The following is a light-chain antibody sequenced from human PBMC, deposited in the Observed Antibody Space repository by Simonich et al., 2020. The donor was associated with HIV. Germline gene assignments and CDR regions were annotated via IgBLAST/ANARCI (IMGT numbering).Light chain of an antibody. CDR2: SAS. CDR3: QQYYSTPLT. V-gene: IGKV4-1*01. J-gene: IGKJ4*01. Sequence: DIVMTQSPDSLAVSLGERVTLNCKSSQSVLYSSNNKNYLAWYQQKPGQPPKLLIYSASPLESGVPDRFSGSGYGTDFTLTISSLQAEDVAVYYCQQYYSTPLTFGGGTKVEIK. CDR1: QSVLYSSNNKNY.